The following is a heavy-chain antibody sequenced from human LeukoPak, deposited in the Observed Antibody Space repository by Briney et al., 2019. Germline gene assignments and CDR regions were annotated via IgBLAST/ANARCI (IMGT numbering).Heavy chain of an antibody. CDR3: ARLAFYDFWSGFRI. V-gene: IGHV4-39*07. Sequence: PSETLSLTCTVSGGSISSSSYYWGWIRQPPGKGLEWIGSIYYSGSTYYNPSLKSRVTISVDTSKNQFSLKLTSVTAADTAVYYCARLAFYDFWSGFRIWGQGTTVTVSS. J-gene: IGHJ6*02. CDR1: GGSISSSSYY. D-gene: IGHD3-3*01. CDR2: IYYSGST.